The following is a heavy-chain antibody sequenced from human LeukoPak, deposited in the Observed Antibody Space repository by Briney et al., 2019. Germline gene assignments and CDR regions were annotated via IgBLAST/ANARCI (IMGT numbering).Heavy chain of an antibody. CDR2: ISSSSSYI. CDR1: GFTFSSYS. J-gene: IGHJ3*02. CDR3: AREKGDAFDI. V-gene: IGHV3-21*01. Sequence: KAGGSLRLSCAASGFTFSSYSMNWVRQAPGKGLEWVSSISSSSSYIYYADSVKGRFTISRDNAKNSLYLQMESLRAEDTAVYYCAREKGDAFDIWGQGTFVTVSS.